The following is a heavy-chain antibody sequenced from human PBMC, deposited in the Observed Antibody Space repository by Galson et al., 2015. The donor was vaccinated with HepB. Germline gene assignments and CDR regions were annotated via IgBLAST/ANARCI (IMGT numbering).Heavy chain of an antibody. CDR3: ARTDGFDI. V-gene: IGHV3-30-3*01. J-gene: IGHJ3*02. Sequence: SLRLSCAVSGFTFSSYVMHWVRQAPGKGLEWVAVISYDGSNKDYADSVKGRLTISRDNSENTLYLQMNSLRAEDTAVYFCARTDGFDIWGQGTMVTVSS. CDR2: ISYDGSNK. CDR1: GFTFSSYV.